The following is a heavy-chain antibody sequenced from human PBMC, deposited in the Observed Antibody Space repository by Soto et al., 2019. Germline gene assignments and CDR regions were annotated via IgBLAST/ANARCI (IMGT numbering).Heavy chain of an antibody. CDR3: ARGPVVVVAATQLGY. Sequence: QVQLVESGGGVVQPGRSLRLSCAASGFTFSSYAMHWVRQAPGKGLEWVAVISYDESNKYYADSVKGRFTISRDNSKNTLYLQMNSLRAEDTAVYYCARGPVVVVAATQLGYWGQGTLVTVSS. CDR2: ISYDESNK. CDR1: GFTFSSYA. V-gene: IGHV3-30-3*01. J-gene: IGHJ4*02. D-gene: IGHD2-15*01.